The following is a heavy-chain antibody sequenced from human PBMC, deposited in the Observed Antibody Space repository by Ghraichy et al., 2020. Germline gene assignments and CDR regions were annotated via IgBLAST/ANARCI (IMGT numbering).Heavy chain of an antibody. Sequence: SETLSLTCTVSGGSISSGGYYWSWIRQHPGKGLEWIGYIYYSGSTYYNPSLKSRVTISVDTSKNQFSLKLSSVTAADTAVYYCARSPCSGGSCYGSGYYYGMDVWGQGTTVTVSS. CDR3: ARSPCSGGSCYGSGYYYGMDV. J-gene: IGHJ6*02. CDR1: GGSISSGGYY. V-gene: IGHV4-31*03. D-gene: IGHD2-15*01. CDR2: IYYSGST.